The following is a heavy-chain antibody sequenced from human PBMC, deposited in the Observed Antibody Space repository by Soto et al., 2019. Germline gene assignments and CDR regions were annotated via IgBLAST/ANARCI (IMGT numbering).Heavy chain of an antibody. D-gene: IGHD6-19*01. V-gene: IGHV3-9*01. CDR2: ISWNSGSI. CDR3: ANDLGSVDY. CDR1: GFTVDDYA. J-gene: IGHJ4*02. Sequence: PGGSLRLSCAASGFTVDDYAMHWVRQAPGKGLEWVSGISWNSGSIGYADSVKGRFKISRDNAKNSLYLQMNSLRAEDTALYYCANDLGSVDYWGQGPLVPVSS.